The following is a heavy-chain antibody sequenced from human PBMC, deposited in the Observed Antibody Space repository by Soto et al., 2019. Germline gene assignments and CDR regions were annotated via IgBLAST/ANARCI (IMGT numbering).Heavy chain of an antibody. CDR3: ARLPENSYGLLWSRLNYYYGMDL. J-gene: IGHJ6*02. CDR2: IYPGDSDT. V-gene: IGHV5-51*01. Sequence: GESLKISCKGSGYSFTSYWIGWVRQMPGKGLEWMGIIYPGDSDTRYSPSFQGQVTISADKSISTAYLQWSSLKASDTAMYYCARLPENSYGLLWSRLNYYYGMDLWGQGTTVTVSS. D-gene: IGHD5-18*01. CDR1: GYSFTSYW.